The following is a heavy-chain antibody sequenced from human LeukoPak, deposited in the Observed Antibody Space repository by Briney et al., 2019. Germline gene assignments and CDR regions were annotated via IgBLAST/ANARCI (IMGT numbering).Heavy chain of an antibody. CDR3: ARAVAAAGLNYYFDY. Sequence: SQTLSLTCTVSGGSISSGSYYWSWIRQPAGKGLEWIGRLFTSGSTNYNPSLKSRVTISVDTSKNQFSLKLSSVTAADTAVYYCARAVAAAGLNYYFDYWGQGTLVTVSS. J-gene: IGHJ4*02. CDR1: GGSISSGSYY. CDR2: LFTSGST. V-gene: IGHV4-61*02. D-gene: IGHD6-13*01.